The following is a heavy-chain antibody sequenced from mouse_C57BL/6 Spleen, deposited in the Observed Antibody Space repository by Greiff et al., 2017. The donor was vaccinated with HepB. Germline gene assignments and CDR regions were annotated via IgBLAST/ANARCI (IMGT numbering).Heavy chain of an antibody. CDR3: ARQADGYFIDY. CDR2: ISSGGSYT. J-gene: IGHJ2*01. Sequence: DVMLVESGGDLVKPGGSLKLSCAASGFTFSSYGMSWVRQTPDKRLEWVATISSGGSYTYYPDSVKGRFTISRDNAKNTLYLQMSSLKSEDTAMYYCARQADGYFIDYWGQGTTLTVSS. D-gene: IGHD2-3*01. V-gene: IGHV5-6*02. CDR1: GFTFSSYG.